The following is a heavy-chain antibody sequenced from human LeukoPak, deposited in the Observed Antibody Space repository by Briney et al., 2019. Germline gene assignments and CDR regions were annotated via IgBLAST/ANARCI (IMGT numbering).Heavy chain of an antibody. CDR1: GFTFDDDA. D-gene: IGHD6-19*01. CDR3: AKDKARYSSGWYYFDY. J-gene: IGHJ4*02. CDR2: ISWNSGSI. V-gene: IGHV3-9*01. Sequence: PGRSLRLSCAASGFTFDDDAMHWVRQAPGKGLEWFSGISWNSGSIGYADSVKGRFTISRDNAKNSLYLQMNSLRAEDTALYYCAKDKARYSSGWYYFDYWGQGTLVTVSS.